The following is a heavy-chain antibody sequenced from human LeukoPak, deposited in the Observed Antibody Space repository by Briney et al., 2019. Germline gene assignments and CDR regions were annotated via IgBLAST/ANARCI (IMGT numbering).Heavy chain of an antibody. V-gene: IGHV3-9*01. J-gene: IGHJ4*02. D-gene: IGHD5-12*01. CDR1: GFTFDDYA. Sequence: GGSLRLSCVASGFTFDDYAMHWVRQAPGKGLEWVSGISWNSGSIGYADSVKGRFTISRDNAKNSLYLQMNSLRAEDTALYYCAKGGYDFDYWGQGTLVTVSS. CDR3: AKGGYDFDY. CDR2: ISWNSGSI.